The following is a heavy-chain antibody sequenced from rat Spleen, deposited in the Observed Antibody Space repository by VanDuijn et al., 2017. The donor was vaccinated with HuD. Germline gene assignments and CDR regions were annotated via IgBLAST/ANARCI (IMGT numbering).Heavy chain of an antibody. D-gene: IGHD1-11*01. CDR3: ARHKRMFTTNPFFFDY. J-gene: IGHJ2*01. V-gene: IGHV5S23*01. Sequence: EVQLVESGGGLVQPGRSLKLSCAASGFTFSNYDMAWVRQAPTKGLEWVASISTGGGNTYYRDSVKGRFTISRDDEKSTLYLQMDSLRSEDTATYFCARHKRMFTTNPFFFDYWGQGVTVTVSS. CDR2: ISTGGGNT. CDR1: GFTFSNYD.